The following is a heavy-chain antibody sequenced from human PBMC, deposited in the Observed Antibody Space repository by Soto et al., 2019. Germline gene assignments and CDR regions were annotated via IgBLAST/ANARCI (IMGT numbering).Heavy chain of an antibody. D-gene: IGHD3-22*01. J-gene: IGHJ5*02. CDR1: GGSFSGYY. Sequence: PSETLSLTCAVFGGSFSGYYWSWIRQPTGKGLEWIGEIKHNGTTNYNPSLKSRVTISVDTSKNQLSLKLSSVTAAETAVYYCERGPGDYYDSSGPYPQAQGTLVTVSS. V-gene: IGHV4-34*01. CDR2: IKHNGTT. CDR3: ERGPGDYYDSSGPYP.